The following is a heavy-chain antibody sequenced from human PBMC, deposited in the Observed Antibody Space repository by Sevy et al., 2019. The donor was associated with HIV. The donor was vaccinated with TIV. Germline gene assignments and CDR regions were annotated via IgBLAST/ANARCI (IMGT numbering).Heavy chain of an antibody. CDR1: GFTFSSYA. J-gene: IGHJ5*02. V-gene: IGHV3-30-3*01. CDR2: ISYDGSNK. CDR3: AREVYGGNSNWFDP. Sequence: GGSLRLSCAASGFTFSSYAKHWVRQAPGKGLEWVAVISYDGSNKYYADSVKGRFTISRDNSKNTLYLQMNSLRAEDTAVYYCAREVYGGNSNWFDPWGQGTLVTVSS. D-gene: IGHD4-17*01.